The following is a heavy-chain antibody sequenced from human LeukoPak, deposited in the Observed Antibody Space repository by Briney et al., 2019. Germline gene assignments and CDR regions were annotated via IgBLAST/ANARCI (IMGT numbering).Heavy chain of an antibody. D-gene: IGHD2-15*01. V-gene: IGHV1-2*02. Sequence: ATVKVSCKASGYTFTGYYMHWVRQAPGQGLEWMGWINPNSGGTNYAQKFQGRVTMTRDTSISTAYMELSRLRSDDTAVYYCARDRRSLSRISRAFDIWGQGTMVTASS. CDR2: INPNSGGT. CDR3: ARDRRSLSRISRAFDI. J-gene: IGHJ3*02. CDR1: GYTFTGYY.